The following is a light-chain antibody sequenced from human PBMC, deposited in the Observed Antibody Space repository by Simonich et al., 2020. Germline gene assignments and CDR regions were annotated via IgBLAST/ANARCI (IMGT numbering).Light chain of an antibody. CDR1: QDISNY. Sequence: DIQMTQSPSSLSASVGDRVTITCQASQDISNYLNWYQQKPGKAPKLLIYDASNLETGVPSRFSGSGSGTDFTFTISSLQPEDFATYYCQQYYSTPYTFGQGTKLEIK. CDR2: DAS. V-gene: IGKV1-33*01. J-gene: IGKJ2*01. CDR3: QQYYSTPYT.